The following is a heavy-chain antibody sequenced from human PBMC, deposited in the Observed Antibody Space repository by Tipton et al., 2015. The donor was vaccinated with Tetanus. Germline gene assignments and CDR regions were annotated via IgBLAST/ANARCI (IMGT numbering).Heavy chain of an antibody. J-gene: IGHJ4*02. CDR2: VYYSGTT. CDR3: VRGRGFGAYSYAFEY. Sequence: TLSLTCTVSGGSISSPSYYWGWIRQPPGKGLEWIGSVYYSGTTYYNPSLRNRLTVSRDTSKNQFSLNLKSVTAADTAVYYCVRGRGFGAYSYAFEYWGQGALVTVSS. V-gene: IGHV4-39*02. D-gene: IGHD5-12*01. CDR1: GGSISSPSYY.